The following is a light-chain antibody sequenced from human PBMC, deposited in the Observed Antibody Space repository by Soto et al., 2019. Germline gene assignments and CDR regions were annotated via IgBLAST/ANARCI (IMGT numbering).Light chain of an antibody. CDR2: DAS. Sequence: DIQMTQSPPSPSASVGDRVTIPCRASQGIGKDLGWYQQKPGKAPKRLIHDASSLESGVPSRFSGSGSGTDFTFTISSLQPDDFATYYCQHNNSYSEAFGQGTKVDIK. J-gene: IGKJ1*01. CDR1: QGIGKD. CDR3: QHNNSYSEA. V-gene: IGKV1-17*01.